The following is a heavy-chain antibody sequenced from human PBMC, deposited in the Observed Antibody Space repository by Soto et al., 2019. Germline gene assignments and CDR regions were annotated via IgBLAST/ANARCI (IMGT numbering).Heavy chain of an antibody. V-gene: IGHV1-8*01. Sequence: SVKVSCKASGYTFTRYDINWVRQATGQGLEWMGWMNPNSGNTGYAQKFQGRVTMTRNTSISTAYMELSSLRSEDTAVYYCARAPLRRXPKLPYRYYMDXWGKGTTVTVSS. J-gene: IGHJ6*03. CDR3: ARAPLRRXPKLPYRYYMDX. CDR2: MNPNSGNT. D-gene: IGHD2-15*01. CDR1: GYTFTRYD.